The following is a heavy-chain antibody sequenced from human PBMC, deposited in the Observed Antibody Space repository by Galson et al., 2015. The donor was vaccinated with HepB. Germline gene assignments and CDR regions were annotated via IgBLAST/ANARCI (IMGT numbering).Heavy chain of an antibody. V-gene: IGHV1-18*01. CDR3: SRAPFLELLLMPSAFDI. D-gene: IGHD3-3*01. CDR2: ISAYNGNT. CDR1: GYTFTSYG. J-gene: IGHJ3*02. Sequence: SVKVSCKASGYTFTSYGISWVRQAPGQGLEWMGWISAYNGNTNYAQKLQGRVTMTTDKSTSTAYMELRSLRSDDTAVYYCSRAPFLELLLMPSAFDIWGQGTMVTVSS.